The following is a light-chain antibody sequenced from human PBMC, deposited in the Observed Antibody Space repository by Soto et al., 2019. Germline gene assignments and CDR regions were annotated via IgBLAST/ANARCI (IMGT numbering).Light chain of an antibody. CDR2: DAS. CDR3: QQRSNWPPVT. J-gene: IGKJ5*01. Sequence: EIVLTQSPGTLSLSPGERATLSCRASQSVSNTYLAWYQQKPGQAPRPLIYDASSRATGIPDRFSGSGSGTEFTLTISSLQSEDFAVYYCQQRSNWPPVTFGQGTRLEI. V-gene: IGKV3D-20*02. CDR1: QSVSNTY.